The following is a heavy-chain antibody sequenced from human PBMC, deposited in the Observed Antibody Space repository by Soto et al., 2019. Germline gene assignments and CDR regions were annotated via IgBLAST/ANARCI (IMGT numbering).Heavy chain of an antibody. CDR3: ARDHYGDYQYYYYGMDV. CDR2: IYYSGST. CDR1: GGSISSYY. Sequence: PSETLSLTCTVSGGSISSYYWSWIRRPPGKGLEWIGYIYYSGSTNYNPSLKSRVTISVDTSKNQFSLKPSSVTAADTAVYYCARDHYGDYQYYYYGMDVWGQGTTVTVSS. J-gene: IGHJ6*02. V-gene: IGHV4-59*01. D-gene: IGHD4-17*01.